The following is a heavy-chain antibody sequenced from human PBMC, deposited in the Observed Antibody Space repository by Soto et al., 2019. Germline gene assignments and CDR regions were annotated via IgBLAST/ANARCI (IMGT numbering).Heavy chain of an antibody. CDR2: ISAYNGNT. Sequence: ASVKVSCKASGYTFTSYGISWVRQAPGQGLEWMGWISAYNGNTNYAQKLQGRDTMTTDTSTSTAYMELRSLRSDDTAVYYCARDFEYCSGGSCYPEVAFDIWGQGTMVTVS. J-gene: IGHJ3*02. CDR1: GYTFTSYG. V-gene: IGHV1-18*01. D-gene: IGHD2-15*01. CDR3: ARDFEYCSGGSCYPEVAFDI.